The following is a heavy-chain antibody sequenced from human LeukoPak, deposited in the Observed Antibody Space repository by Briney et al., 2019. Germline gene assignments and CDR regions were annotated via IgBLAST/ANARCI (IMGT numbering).Heavy chain of an antibody. CDR3: ARVLSSWYYFDY. V-gene: IGHV4-59*01. CDR1: GGSISSYY. CDR2: IYYRGST. J-gene: IGHJ4*02. Sequence: SETLSLTCTVSGGSISSYYWSWIRQPPGKGLEWIGYIYYRGSTNYNPSLKSRVTISVDTSKNQFSLKLSSVTAADTAVYYCARVLSSWYYFDYWGQGTLVTVSS. D-gene: IGHD6-13*01.